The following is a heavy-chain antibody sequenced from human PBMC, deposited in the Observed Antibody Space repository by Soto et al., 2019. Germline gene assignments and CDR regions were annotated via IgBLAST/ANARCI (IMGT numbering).Heavy chain of an antibody. V-gene: IGHV1-69*01. Sequence: QVQLVQSGAEVKRPGSSVKVSCKASGGTFSTYAINWVRQAPGQGLEWMGGLIPIFGTANYAQKFQGRVSITADEPTSTAYMELSSLRSEDTAVYYCATKGPGDGATGLGWFDPWGQGTLVTVSS. J-gene: IGHJ5*02. D-gene: IGHD4-17*01. CDR3: ATKGPGDGATGLGWFDP. CDR1: GGTFSTYA. CDR2: LIPIFGTA.